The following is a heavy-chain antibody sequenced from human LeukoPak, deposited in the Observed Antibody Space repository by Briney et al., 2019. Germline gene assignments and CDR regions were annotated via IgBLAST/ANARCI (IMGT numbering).Heavy chain of an antibody. D-gene: IGHD3-10*01. CDR1: GGSISSSY. CDR3: ARDKYYGSGSYGKYSWFDP. CDR2: IYTFGIT. V-gene: IGHV4-4*07. J-gene: IGHJ5*02. Sequence: SETLSLTCTVSGGSISSSYWIWIRQPAGKGLEWIGHIYTFGITNYIPSLKSRVTMSLDTSKNQFSLKLSSVTAADTAVYYCARDKYYGSGSYGKYSWFDPWGQGTLVTVSS.